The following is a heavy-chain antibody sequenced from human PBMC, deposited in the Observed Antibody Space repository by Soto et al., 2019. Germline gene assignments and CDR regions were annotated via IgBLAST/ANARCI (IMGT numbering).Heavy chain of an antibody. CDR2: ISDDSSYI. D-gene: IGHD3-16*01. J-gene: IGHJ1*01. CDR3: ATPYYFNH. CDR1: GFTFSNSW. Sequence: GGSLRLSCAASGFTFSNSWMHWVRQVSGKGLEWVSSISDDSSYIDYADSLRGRFTVSRDNARNSLYLQIDSLGVEDTAVYYCATPYYFNHWGPGTLVTVSS. V-gene: IGHV3-21*06.